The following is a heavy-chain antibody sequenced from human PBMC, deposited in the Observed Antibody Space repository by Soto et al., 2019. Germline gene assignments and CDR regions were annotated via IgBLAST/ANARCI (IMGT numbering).Heavy chain of an antibody. CDR1: GFNFGVFG. V-gene: IGHV3-30*03. D-gene: IGHD6-19*01. Sequence: GSLRLSCAASGFNFGVFGMHWVRQAPGKGLEWLSVLSYEGSEEYYADSVRGRFTISSDNSKNTLFLQMDSLRVDDTGVYYCALTRRSSLLEVAGPGFEYWGQGTLVTVSS. CDR3: ALTRRSSLLEVAGPGFEY. CDR2: LSYEGSEE. J-gene: IGHJ4*02.